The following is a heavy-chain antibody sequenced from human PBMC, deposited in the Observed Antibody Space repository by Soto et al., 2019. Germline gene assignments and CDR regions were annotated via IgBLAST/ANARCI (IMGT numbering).Heavy chain of an antibody. CDR2: IWYDGSNK. J-gene: IGHJ6*02. D-gene: IGHD1-26*01. CDR3: ARDQSGSYYYYYGMDV. V-gene: IGHV3-33*01. CDR1: GFTFSSYG. Sequence: GVSLRLSCAASGFTFSSYGMHWVRQAPGKGLEWVAVIWYDGSNKYYADSVKGRFTISRDNSKNTLYLQMNSLRAEDTAVYYCARDQSGSYYYYYGMDVWGQGTTVTVSS.